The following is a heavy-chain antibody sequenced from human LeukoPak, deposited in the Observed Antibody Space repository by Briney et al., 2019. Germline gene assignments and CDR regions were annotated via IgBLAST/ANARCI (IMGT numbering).Heavy chain of an antibody. CDR3: ARSEYSSGWYKYWYFDL. CDR2: IYYSGST. V-gene: IGHV4-59*01. D-gene: IGHD6-19*01. Sequence: SETLSLTCTVSGGSISSYYWSWIRQPPGKGLEWIGYIYYSGSTNYNPSLKSRVTISVDTSKNQFSLKLSSVTAADTAVYYCARSEYSSGWYKYWYFDLWGRGTLVTVSS. CDR1: GGSISSYY. J-gene: IGHJ2*01.